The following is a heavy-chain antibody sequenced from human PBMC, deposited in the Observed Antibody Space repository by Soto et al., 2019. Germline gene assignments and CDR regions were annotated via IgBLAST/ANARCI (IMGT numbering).Heavy chain of an antibody. CDR3: AKLYGIQLWLESIGGDY. CDR1: GFTFSSYG. Sequence: GGSLRLSCAASGFTFSSYGMHWVRQAPGKGLEWVAVISYDGSNKYYADSVKGRFTISRDNSKNTLYLQMNSLRAEDTAVYYCAKLYGIQLWLESIGGDYWGQGTLVTVSS. D-gene: IGHD5-18*01. J-gene: IGHJ4*02. V-gene: IGHV3-30*18. CDR2: ISYDGSNK.